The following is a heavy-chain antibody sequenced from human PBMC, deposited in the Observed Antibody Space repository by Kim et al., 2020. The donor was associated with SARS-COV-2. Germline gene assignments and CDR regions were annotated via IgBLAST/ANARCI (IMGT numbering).Heavy chain of an antibody. CDR3: AKGDTMVRGVIISHYGMDV. D-gene: IGHD3-10*01. Sequence: GGSLRLSCAASGFTFSSYAMSWVRQAPGKGLEWVSAISGSGGSTYYADSVKGRFTISRDNSKNTLYLQMNSLRAEDTAVYYCAKGDTMVRGVIISHYGMDVWGQGTTVTVSS. V-gene: IGHV3-23*01. J-gene: IGHJ6*02. CDR2: ISGSGGST. CDR1: GFTFSSYA.